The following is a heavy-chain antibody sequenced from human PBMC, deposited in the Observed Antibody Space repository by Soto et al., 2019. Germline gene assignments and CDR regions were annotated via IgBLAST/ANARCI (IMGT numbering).Heavy chain of an antibody. CDR2: IDPNGGGS. V-gene: IGHV1-2*02. J-gene: IGHJ4*02. Sequence: QGQPLQSGAEVKKPGPSVKVSCKTSGYSFTDYKLHWVRQAPGQGLEWMGWIDPNGGGSNSSQKFQGAVTKTWDTSITTAYLDLTTLNTNDTATDFCANCVDSGDFEGFDFWGQGTLVTVSS. CDR3: ANCVDSGDFEGFDF. CDR1: GYSFTDYK. D-gene: IGHD4-17*01.